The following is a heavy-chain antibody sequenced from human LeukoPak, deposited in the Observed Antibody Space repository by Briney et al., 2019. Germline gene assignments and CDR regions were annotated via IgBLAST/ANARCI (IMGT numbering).Heavy chain of an antibody. V-gene: IGHV4-59*11. D-gene: IGHD4-23*01. CDR2: VYHAGST. Sequence: RSETLSLTCNVSGGSLTTHYWSWVRQSPDKGLEWIGQVYHAGSTHYNPSLRSRFTISVDTSKNKLFLTLTSVTAADTAVYYCAREGRWGMKYYFDSWGPGTRVIVSS. CDR3: AREGRWGMKYYFDS. J-gene: IGHJ4*02. CDR1: GGSLTTHY.